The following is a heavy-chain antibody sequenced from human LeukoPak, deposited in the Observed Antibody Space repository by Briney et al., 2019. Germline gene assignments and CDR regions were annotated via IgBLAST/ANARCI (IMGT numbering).Heavy chain of an antibody. J-gene: IGHJ4*02. D-gene: IGHD5-24*01. CDR2: INQDGSEK. CDR1: GFTFTTYW. V-gene: IGHV3-7*01. Sequence: PGGSLRLSCAASGFTFTTYWMSWVRQAPGKGLEWVANINQDGSEKYYVDSVKGRFTTSRDNAKNSLSLQMNSLRAEDTAVYYCARVTDAYNFGDYWGQGTLVTVSS. CDR3: ARVTDAYNFGDY.